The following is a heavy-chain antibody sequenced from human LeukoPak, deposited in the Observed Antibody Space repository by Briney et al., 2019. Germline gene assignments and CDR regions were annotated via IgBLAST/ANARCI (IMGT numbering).Heavy chain of an antibody. V-gene: IGHV3-21*01. D-gene: IGHD3-10*01. CDR2: ITSSSSYI. J-gene: IGHJ3*02. CDR1: GFTFSSYG. CDR3: AREEVRAFDI. Sequence: GGSLRLSCAASGFTFSSYGMNWVRQAPGKGLEWVSSITSSSSYIYYADSVKGRFTISRDNAKNSLFLQMNSLRAEDAAIYYCAREEVRAFDIWGQGTMVTVSS.